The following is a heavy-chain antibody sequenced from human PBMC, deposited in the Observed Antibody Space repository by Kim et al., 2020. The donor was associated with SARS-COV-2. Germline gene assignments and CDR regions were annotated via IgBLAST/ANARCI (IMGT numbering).Heavy chain of an antibody. V-gene: IGHV1-46*01. CDR2: INPSGGST. CDR1: GYTFTSYY. Sequence: ASVKVSCKASGYTFTSYYMHWVRQAPGQGLEWMGIINPSGGSTSYAQKFQGRVTMTRDTSTSTVYMELSSLRSEDTAVYYCARWDYDILTGYYPPLDYWGQRTLVTVSS. J-gene: IGHJ4*02. D-gene: IGHD3-9*01. CDR3: ARWDYDILTGYYPPLDY.